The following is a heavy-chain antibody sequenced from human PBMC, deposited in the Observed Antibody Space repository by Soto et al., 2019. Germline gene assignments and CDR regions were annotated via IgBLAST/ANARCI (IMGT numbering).Heavy chain of an antibody. D-gene: IGHD2-21*02. CDR2: IKQDGSEK. V-gene: IGHV3-7*01. J-gene: IGHJ6*02. CDR3: ARDTAKSYYGMDV. Sequence: EVQLVESGGGLVQPGGSLRLSCAASGFTFSSYWMSWVRQAPGKGLEWVANIKQDGSEKYYVDSVKGRFTISRDNAKISLYLQMNSLRAEDTAVYYCARDTAKSYYGMDVWGQGTTVTVSS. CDR1: GFTFSSYW.